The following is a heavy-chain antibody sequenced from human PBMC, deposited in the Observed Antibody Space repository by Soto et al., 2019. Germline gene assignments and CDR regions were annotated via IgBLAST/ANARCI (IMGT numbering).Heavy chain of an antibody. CDR3: AREVGGYYFDL. CDR2: IGTGGINI. J-gene: IGHJ4*02. Sequence: GGSLRLSCVASGFTLSYYEVNWVRQAPGKGLEWVSHIGTGGINIHYADSVKGRFTISTDSAKNSLHLQMNSLRAEDTAVYYCAREVGGYYFDLWGQGTPVTVSS. V-gene: IGHV3-48*03. D-gene: IGHD3-10*01. CDR1: GFTLSYYE.